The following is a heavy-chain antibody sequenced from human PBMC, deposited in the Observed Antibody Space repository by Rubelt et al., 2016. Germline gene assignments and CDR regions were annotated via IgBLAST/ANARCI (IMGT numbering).Heavy chain of an antibody. J-gene: IGHJ4*02. CDR2: INAGNGNT. D-gene: IGHD3-10*01. V-gene: IGHV1-3*01. CDR3: ARGGLSELLWFGESRIDY. Sequence: QVQLVQSGAEVKKPGASVKVSCKASGYTFTSYAMHWVRQAPGQRLEWMGWINAGNGNTTYSQKFQGRVTITRDTSASTAYMELSSLRSEDTAVYYCARGGLSELLWFGESRIDYWGQGTLVTVSS. CDR1: GYTFTSYA.